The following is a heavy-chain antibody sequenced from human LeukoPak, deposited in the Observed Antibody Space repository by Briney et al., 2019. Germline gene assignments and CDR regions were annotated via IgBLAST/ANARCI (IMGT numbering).Heavy chain of an antibody. Sequence: PGGSLRLSCAASGFIFSDYYMTWIRQTPGKGLEWVSYISSSSTYTNYADSVKGRFTISRDNSKNTLYLQMNSLRAEDTAVYYCAKVGNYDFWSGLAFDYWGQGTLVTVSS. V-gene: IGHV3-11*05. J-gene: IGHJ4*02. D-gene: IGHD3-3*01. CDR3: AKVGNYDFWSGLAFDY. CDR1: GFIFSDYY. CDR2: ISSSSTYT.